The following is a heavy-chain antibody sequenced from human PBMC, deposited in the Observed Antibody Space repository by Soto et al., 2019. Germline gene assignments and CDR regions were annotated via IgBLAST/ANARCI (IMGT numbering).Heavy chain of an antibody. D-gene: IGHD4-17*01. V-gene: IGHV1-18*01. CDR3: AREGVDMTTVTPAESFQH. Sequence: QVQLVQSGAEVKKPGASVKVSCKASGYTFTSYGISWVRQAPGQGLEWMGWISAYNGNTNYAQKLQGRVTMTTDTSTSPAYMELRSLRSDDTAVYYCAREGVDMTTVTPAESFQHWGQGTLVTVSS. J-gene: IGHJ1*01. CDR1: GYTFTSYG. CDR2: ISAYNGNT.